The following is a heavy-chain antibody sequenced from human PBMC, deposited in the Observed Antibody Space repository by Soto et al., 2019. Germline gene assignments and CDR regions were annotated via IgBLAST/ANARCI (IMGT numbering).Heavy chain of an antibody. CDR3: ARAGIAAAGEDYGMDV. V-gene: IGHV4-59*01. CDR2: IYYSGST. CDR1: GGSISSYY. J-gene: IGHJ6*02. D-gene: IGHD6-13*01. Sequence: SETLSLTCTVSGGSISSYYWSWIRQPPGKGLECIGYIYYSGSTNYNPSLKSRVTISVDTSKNQFSLKLSSVTAADTAVYYCARAGIAAAGEDYGMDVWGQGTTVTVSS.